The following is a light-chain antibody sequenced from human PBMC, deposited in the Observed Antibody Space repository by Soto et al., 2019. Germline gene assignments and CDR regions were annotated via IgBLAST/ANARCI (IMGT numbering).Light chain of an antibody. CDR1: QSISSTH. CDR3: QLYGTSPPRYI. V-gene: IGKV3-20*01. Sequence: EIVLTQSPGTLSLSPGERATLSCRASQSISSTHLAWYQHKPGQAPRLLIYGSSTRATGVPDRFSGSGSGADFTLTITGLEPEDFAVYYWQLYGTSPPRYIFGQGTKLEIK. J-gene: IGKJ2*01. CDR2: GSS.